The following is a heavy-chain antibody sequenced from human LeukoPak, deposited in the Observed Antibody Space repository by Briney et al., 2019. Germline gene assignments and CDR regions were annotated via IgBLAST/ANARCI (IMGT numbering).Heavy chain of an antibody. CDR3: ARDRWGSSGYFTYFDS. CDR2: IYTSGST. J-gene: IGHJ4*02. Sequence: PSETLSLTFTVSCGSISNYYCSWVRPPAGEGLGWIERIYTSGSTNYNPSLKSRVPMSVDTSKNQFSLKLSSVTAADTAVYYCARDRWGSSGYFTYFDSWGQGTLVTVSS. CDR1: CGSISNYY. D-gene: IGHD3-22*01. V-gene: IGHV4-4*07.